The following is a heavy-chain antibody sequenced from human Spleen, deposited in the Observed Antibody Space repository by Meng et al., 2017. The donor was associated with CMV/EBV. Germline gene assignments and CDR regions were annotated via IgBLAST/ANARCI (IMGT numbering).Heavy chain of an antibody. CDR3: TRTTSTGTTGDRTYGMDV. CDR2: VSGGSNYI. J-gene: IGHJ6*02. CDR1: GFNFNKYN. V-gene: IGHV3-21*01. D-gene: IGHD7-27*01. Sequence: GESLKISWAASGFNFNKYNMNWVRQAPGQGLEWVLSVSGGSNYIYYADSVKGRFTISRDNAKNSLYLQMNSLRADDTAVYYCTRTTSTGTTGDRTYGMDVWGQGTTVTVSS.